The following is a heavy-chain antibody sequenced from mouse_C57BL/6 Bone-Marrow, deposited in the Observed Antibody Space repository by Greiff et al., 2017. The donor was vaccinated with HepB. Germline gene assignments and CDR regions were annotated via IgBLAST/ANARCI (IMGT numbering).Heavy chain of an antibody. CDR1: GYTFTSYW. CDR3: ASYGSSYEDYFDY. Sequence: QVQLQQPGAELVKPGASVKLSCKASGYTFTSYWMQWVKQRPGQGLEWIGEIDPSDSYTNYNQKFKGKATLTVDTSSSTAYMQLSSLTSEDSAVYYCASYGSSYEDYFDYWGQGTTLTVSS. V-gene: IGHV1-50*01. J-gene: IGHJ2*01. CDR2: IDPSDSYT. D-gene: IGHD1-1*01.